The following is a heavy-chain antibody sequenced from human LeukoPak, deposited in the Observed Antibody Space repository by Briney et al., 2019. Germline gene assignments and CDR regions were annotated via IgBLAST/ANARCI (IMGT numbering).Heavy chain of an antibody. CDR2: IYYTGST. J-gene: IGHJ4*02. CDR1: RGSLSSGSYY. D-gene: IGHD6-6*01. Sequence: SETLSLTCTVSRGSLSSGSYYWGWVRQPPGAGLEWIGSIYYTGSTYYSPSLKSRVTISADTSKDEFSLKLSSVTAADTAVYYCTSEISSASNYWGQGTLVTVSS. V-gene: IGHV4-39*07. CDR3: TSEISSASNY.